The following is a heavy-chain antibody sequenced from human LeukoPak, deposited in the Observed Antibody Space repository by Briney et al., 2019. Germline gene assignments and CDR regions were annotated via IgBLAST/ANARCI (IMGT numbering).Heavy chain of an antibody. D-gene: IGHD1-14*01. Sequence: GGSLRLFCAASGFTFSSYGMHWVRQAPGKGLEWVAFIRYDGSNKYYADSVKDRFTISRDNSKNTLYLQMNSLRAEDTAVYYCAKDPDPPGNYFDYWGQGTLVTVSS. J-gene: IGHJ4*02. CDR2: IRYDGSNK. CDR1: GFTFSSYG. V-gene: IGHV3-30*02. CDR3: AKDPDPPGNYFDY.